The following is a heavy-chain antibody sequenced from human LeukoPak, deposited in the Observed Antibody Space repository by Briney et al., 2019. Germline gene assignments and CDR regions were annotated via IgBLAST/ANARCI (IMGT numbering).Heavy chain of an antibody. J-gene: IGHJ3*02. CDR3: AKDASALAWLPGYALDI. V-gene: IGHV3-23*01. CDR1: GFTFSSYA. D-gene: IGHD5-12*01. CDR2: ISGSGGST. Sequence: GGSLRLSCAASGFTFSSYAMSWVCQAPGKGLEWVSAISGSGGSTYYADSVKGRFTISRDNSKNTLYLQMNSLRAEDTAVYYCAKDASALAWLPGYALDIWGQGTMVTVSS.